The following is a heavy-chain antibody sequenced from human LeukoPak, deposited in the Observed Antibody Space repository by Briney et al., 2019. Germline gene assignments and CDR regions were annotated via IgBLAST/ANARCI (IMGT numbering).Heavy chain of an antibody. CDR1: GGSISGYY. CDR2: ISYSGGT. V-gene: IGHV4-59*01. CDR3: ASQGGSYAYVFDI. J-gene: IGHJ3*02. Sequence: SETLSLTCTVSGGSISGYYWSWIRQPPGKGLEGSGYISYSGGTNYNPSLKSRVTISVDTSNSQFSMKLTSVTAADTAVYYCASQGGSYAYVFDIWGQGTMVTVSS. D-gene: IGHD1-26*01.